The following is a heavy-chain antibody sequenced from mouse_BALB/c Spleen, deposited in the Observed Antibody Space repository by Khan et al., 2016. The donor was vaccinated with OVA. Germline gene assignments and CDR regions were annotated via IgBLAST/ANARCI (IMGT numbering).Heavy chain of an antibody. CDR3: ARDGSRYNYAMDY. J-gene: IGHJ4*01. CDR2: ISSSGST. D-gene: IGHD2-3*01. V-gene: IGHV3-2*02. Sequence: EVQLQESGPGLVKPSQSLSLTCTVTGYSITSDYAWNWIRQFPGNKLEWMGYISSSGSTNYNPALTSRIYITRDTSKNQFFLQLNSVTTEDTATYYCARDGSRYNYAMDYWGQGTSVTVSS. CDR1: GYSITSDYA.